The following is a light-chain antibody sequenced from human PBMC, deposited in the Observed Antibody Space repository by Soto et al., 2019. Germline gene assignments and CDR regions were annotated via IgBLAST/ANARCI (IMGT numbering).Light chain of an antibody. V-gene: IGKV3-15*01. CDR3: QQYNNWLWT. Sequence: IVMTQSPATLSVSPGERATLSCRASQSVSSNLAWYQQKPGQAPRLLISGASTRATGNPARFSGSGSGTEFTLTISSLHSEDFAVYYCQQYNNWLWTFGQGTEVEIK. J-gene: IGKJ1*01. CDR2: GAS. CDR1: QSVSSN.